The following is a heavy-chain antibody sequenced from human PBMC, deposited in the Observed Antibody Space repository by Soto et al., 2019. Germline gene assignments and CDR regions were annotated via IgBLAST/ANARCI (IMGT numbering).Heavy chain of an antibody. CDR1: GFTFSSYG. Sequence: GGSLRLSCAASGFTFSSYGMHWVRQAPGKGLEWVAVISYDGSNKYYADSVKGRFTISRDNSKNTLYLQMNSLRAEDTAVYYCAKEYTQGRYYYYYYGMDVWGQGTTVTVSS. V-gene: IGHV3-30*18. CDR2: ISYDGSNK. CDR3: AKEYTQGRYYYYYYGMDV. D-gene: IGHD1-20*01. J-gene: IGHJ6*02.